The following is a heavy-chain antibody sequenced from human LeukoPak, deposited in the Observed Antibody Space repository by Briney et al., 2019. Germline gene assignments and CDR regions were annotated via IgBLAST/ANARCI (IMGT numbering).Heavy chain of an antibody. CDR2: IYYSGST. CDR1: GGSISSYY. J-gene: IGHJ6*03. V-gene: IGHV4-59*08. D-gene: IGHD6-19*01. CDR3: ARHIAKGGGWYDTTYYYYYMDV. Sequence: PSETLSLTCTVSGGSISSYYWSWIRQPPGQGLEWIGYIYYSGSTNSNPSLTSRVTISVDTSKNQFSLKLSYVTAADTAVYYCARHIAKGGGWYDTTYYYYYMDVWGKGTTVTVSS.